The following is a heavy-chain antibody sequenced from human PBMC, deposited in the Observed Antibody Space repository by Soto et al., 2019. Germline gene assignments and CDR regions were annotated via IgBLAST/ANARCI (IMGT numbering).Heavy chain of an antibody. CDR3: AKTGYDSSGYYYEYALDY. CDR1: GFTFSSYA. CDR2: ISGSGGST. J-gene: IGHJ4*02. D-gene: IGHD3-22*01. V-gene: IGHV3-23*01. Sequence: GSLRLSCAASGFTFSSYAMSWVRQAPGKGLEWVSAISGSGGSTYYADSVKGRFTISRDNSKNTLYLQMNSLRAEDTAVYYCAKTGYDSSGYYYEYALDYWGQGTLVTVSS.